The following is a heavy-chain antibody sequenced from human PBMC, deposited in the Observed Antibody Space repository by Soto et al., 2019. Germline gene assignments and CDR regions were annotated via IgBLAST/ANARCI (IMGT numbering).Heavy chain of an antibody. D-gene: IGHD6-19*01. Sequence: EVQLVESGGGLVQPGGSLRLSCAASGFTFSNYAMDWVRQAPGKVLEYVSRISSNGVGTYYANSVKDRFTISRDNSKNTLYLQMGSLRAEDMAVYYCARREQSDYYYMDVWGKGTSVTVSS. CDR2: ISSNGVGT. CDR1: GFTFSNYA. V-gene: IGHV3-64*01. J-gene: IGHJ6*03. CDR3: ARREQSDYYYMDV.